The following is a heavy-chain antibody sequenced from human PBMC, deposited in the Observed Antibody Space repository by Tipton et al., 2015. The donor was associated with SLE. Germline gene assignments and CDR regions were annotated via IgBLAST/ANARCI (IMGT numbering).Heavy chain of an antibody. V-gene: IGHV4-4*08. J-gene: IGHJ5*02. CDR2: VYTSGAT. Sequence: TLSLTCTVSGCSISSYYWSWIRQPAGGGLEWIGYVYTSGATNYNPSLKNRVTISVDSSKNQFSLKLTSVTAADTAVYYCASGAYGSGSSYVGGWFDPWGQGTLISVSS. D-gene: IGHD3-10*01. CDR3: ASGAYGSGSSYVGGWFDP. CDR1: GCSISSYY.